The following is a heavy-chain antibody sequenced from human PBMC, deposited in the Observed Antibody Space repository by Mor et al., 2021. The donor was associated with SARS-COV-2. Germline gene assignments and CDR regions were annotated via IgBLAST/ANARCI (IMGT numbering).Heavy chain of an antibody. D-gene: IGHD3-22*01. Sequence: GKGLEWVGRIKSKTDGGTTDYAAPVKGRFTISRDDSKNTLYLQMNSLKTEDTAVYYCTTVEGSDYYDSSGYYYVVDYW. V-gene: IGHV3-15*07. CDR3: TTVEGSDYYDSSGYYYVVDY. J-gene: IGHJ4*01. CDR2: IKSKTDGGTT.